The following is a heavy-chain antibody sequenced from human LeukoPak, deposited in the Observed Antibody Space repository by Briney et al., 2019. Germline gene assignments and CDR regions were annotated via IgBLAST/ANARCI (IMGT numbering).Heavy chain of an antibody. CDR1: GGSMSSYY. Sequence: SGTLSLTCSVSGGSMSSYYWSWVRQPPGKGLEWIGYIYYSGSTNYNPSLKSRVTISVDTSKNHFSLKLTSVTAADTAVYYCARFLYGDPYWGQGTLVTVSS. J-gene: IGHJ4*02. D-gene: IGHD2-21*02. CDR3: ARFLYGDPY. V-gene: IGHV4-59*01. CDR2: IYYSGST.